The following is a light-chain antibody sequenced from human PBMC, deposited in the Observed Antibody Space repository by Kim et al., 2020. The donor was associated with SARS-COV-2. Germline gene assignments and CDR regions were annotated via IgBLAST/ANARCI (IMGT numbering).Light chain of an antibody. J-gene: IGKJ5*01. CDR3: QQHGKYPIT. CDR1: QGIINY. CDR2: GAS. Sequence: DIQMTQSPSAMSASVGDRVIITCRASQGIINYLAWFQQKPGKVPKRLIYGASILQSWVPSRFSGGESGTEFTLTISSLQPEDFATYYCQQHGKYPITFGQGTRLEIK. V-gene: IGKV1-17*03.